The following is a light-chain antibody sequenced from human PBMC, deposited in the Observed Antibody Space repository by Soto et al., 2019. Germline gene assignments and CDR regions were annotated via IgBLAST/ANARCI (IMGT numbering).Light chain of an antibody. CDR3: QQSYTSPYT. J-gene: IGKJ2*01. CDR2: LTS. Sequence: DIQMTQSPSSLSASVGDRVSITCRASQSISAFVNWYQQKPGTAPKLLIYLTSNLHSDVPSRFSGSGSGTDFTLTISSLQPADFATYYCQQSYTSPYTFGQGTKLDIK. V-gene: IGKV1-39*01. CDR1: QSISAF.